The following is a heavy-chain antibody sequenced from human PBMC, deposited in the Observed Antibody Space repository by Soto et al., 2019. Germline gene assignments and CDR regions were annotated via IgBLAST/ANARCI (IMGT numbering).Heavy chain of an antibody. J-gene: IGHJ4*02. CDR3: ARLGEAYHYDSSGYYYYFDH. CDR1: GGSVSSSSYY. D-gene: IGHD3-22*01. Sequence: PSATLSLTCTVSGGSVSSSSYYWGWVRQPPGKGLELIGTVYYNGRTYYDPSLKSRVNISVDTSKNQFSLKLSSVTAADTAVYYCARLGEAYHYDSSGYYYYFDHWGQGTLVTVS. V-gene: IGHV4-39*01. CDR2: VYYNGRT.